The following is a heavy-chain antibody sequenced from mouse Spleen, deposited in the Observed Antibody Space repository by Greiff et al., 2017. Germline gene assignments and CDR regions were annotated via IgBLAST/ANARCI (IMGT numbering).Heavy chain of an antibody. CDR1: GYTFTDYN. Sequence: EVQLQQSGPELVKPGASVKIPCKASGYTFTDYNMDWVKQSHGKSLELIGDINPNNGGTIYNQKFKGKATLTVDKSSSTAYMELRSLTSEDTAVYYCARSGRYDDGAWFAYWGQGTLVTVSA. J-gene: IGHJ3*01. D-gene: IGHD2-14*01. CDR3: ARSGRYDDGAWFAY. CDR2: INPNNGGT. V-gene: IGHV1-18*01.